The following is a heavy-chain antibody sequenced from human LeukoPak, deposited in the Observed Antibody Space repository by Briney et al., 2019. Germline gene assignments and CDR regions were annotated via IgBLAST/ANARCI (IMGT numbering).Heavy chain of an antibody. CDR3: ARLNNWGSEYYFDY. Sequence: SETLSLTCTVSGGSISSYYWSWIRQPPGKGLEWIGYIYYTGSTKYNPSLKSRVTISVDTSKNQFSVKLSSVTAADTSVYYCARLNNWGSEYYFDYWGQGILVTVSS. CDR2: IYYTGST. D-gene: IGHD7-27*01. CDR1: GGSISSYY. V-gene: IGHV4-59*08. J-gene: IGHJ4*02.